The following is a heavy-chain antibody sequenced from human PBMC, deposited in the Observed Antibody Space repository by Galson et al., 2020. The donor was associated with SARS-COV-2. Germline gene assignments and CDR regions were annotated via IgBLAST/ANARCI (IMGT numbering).Heavy chain of an antibody. J-gene: IGHJ4*02. V-gene: IGHV4-39*01. Sequence: SETLSLTCTVSGGSISSSSYYWGWIRQPPGKGLEWIGSIYYSGSTYYNPSLKSRVTISVDTSKNQFSLKLSSVTAADTAVYYCARHLRLGVVVAAKGFCDYWGQGTLVTVSS. CDR1: GGSISSSSYY. D-gene: IGHD2-15*01. CDR2: IYYSGST. CDR3: ARHLRLGVVVAAKGFCDY.